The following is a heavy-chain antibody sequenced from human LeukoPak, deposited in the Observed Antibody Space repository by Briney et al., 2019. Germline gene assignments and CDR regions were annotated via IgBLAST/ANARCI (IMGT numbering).Heavy chain of an antibody. J-gene: IGHJ4*02. CDR1: GFTFSSCA. CDR2: IIDSGNSL. D-gene: IGHD1-26*01. Sequence: GGSLRLSCAASGFTFSSCAMSWVRQAPGKGLEWVSTIIDSGNSLYYADSVEGRFTISRDNSKNTLYLQMNSLRAGDTAGYYCAKDPIFSGSYGVFDSWGQGTLVTVSS. V-gene: IGHV3-23*01. CDR3: AKDPIFSGSYGVFDS.